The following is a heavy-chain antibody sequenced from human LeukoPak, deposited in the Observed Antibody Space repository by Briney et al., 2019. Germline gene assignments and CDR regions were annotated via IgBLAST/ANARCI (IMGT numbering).Heavy chain of an antibody. Sequence: GKSLKISCKGSGYSFTNYWIGWVRQMPGKGLEWMGIIYPGDSDTKYSPSFQGQVTISADKSINTAYLQWSSLKASDTAMYYCAREGEYSSSPHNWFDPRGQGTLVTVSS. D-gene: IGHD6-6*01. V-gene: IGHV5-51*03. CDR2: IYPGDSDT. J-gene: IGHJ5*02. CDR3: AREGEYSSSPHNWFDP. CDR1: GYSFTNYW.